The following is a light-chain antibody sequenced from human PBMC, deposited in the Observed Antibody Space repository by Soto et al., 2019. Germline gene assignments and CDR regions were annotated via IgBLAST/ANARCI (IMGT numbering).Light chain of an antibody. CDR2: SND. Sequence: QSVLTQPPSASGTPGQRVSISCSGGSSNIGTNTVNWYQHLPGTAPKLLIFSNDERPSGVPDRFSGSKSGTSASLAISGLQSDDEADYYCATWDDDVSGVVFGGGTKLTVL. CDR1: SSNIGTNT. J-gene: IGLJ2*01. CDR3: ATWDDDVSGVV. V-gene: IGLV1-44*01.